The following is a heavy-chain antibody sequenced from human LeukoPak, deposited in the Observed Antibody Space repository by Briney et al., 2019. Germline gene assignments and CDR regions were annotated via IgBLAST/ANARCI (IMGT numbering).Heavy chain of an antibody. CDR2: IYHGGST. D-gene: IGHD2-2*01. J-gene: IGHJ2*01. Sequence: PSETLSLTCTVSGYSISSGYYWGWIRQPPGKGLEWIGSIYHGGSTYYNPSLKSRVTISVDTSKNQFSLKLSSVTAADTAVYYCAREADWSSSSCYDGSVAPGNWYFDRWGGGTLVTVSS. V-gene: IGHV4-38-2*02. CDR3: AREADWSSSSCYDGSVAPGNWYFDR. CDR1: GYSISSGYY.